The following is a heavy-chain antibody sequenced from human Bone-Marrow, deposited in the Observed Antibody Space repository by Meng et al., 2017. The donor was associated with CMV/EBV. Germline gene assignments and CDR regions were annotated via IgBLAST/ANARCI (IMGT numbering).Heavy chain of an antibody. CDR3: ASGAQLVPDY. D-gene: IGHD6-6*01. Sequence: SVKVSCKASGGTFSSYAISWVRQAPGQGLECMGGIIPIFGTANYAQKFQGRVTITTDESTSTAYMELSSLRSEDTAVYYCASGAQLVPDYWGQGTLVTVSS. V-gene: IGHV1-69*05. CDR2: IIPIFGTA. J-gene: IGHJ4*02. CDR1: GGTFSSYA.